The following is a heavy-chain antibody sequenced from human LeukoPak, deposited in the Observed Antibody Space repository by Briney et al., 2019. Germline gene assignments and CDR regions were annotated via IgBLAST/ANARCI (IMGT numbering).Heavy chain of an antibody. CDR2: ISYDGSNK. V-gene: IGHV3-30*18. CDR1: GFTFSSYG. Sequence: GGSLRLSCAASGFTFSSYGMHWVRQAPGKGLEWVAVISYDGSNKYYADSVKGRFTISRDNSKNTLYLQMNSLRAEDTAVYYCAKGFCSLAFDIWGQGTMVTVSS. D-gene: IGHD3-3*01. J-gene: IGHJ3*02. CDR3: AKGFCSLAFDI.